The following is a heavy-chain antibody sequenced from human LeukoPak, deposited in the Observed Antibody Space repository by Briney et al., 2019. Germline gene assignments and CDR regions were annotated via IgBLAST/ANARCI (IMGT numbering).Heavy chain of an antibody. D-gene: IGHD6-19*01. CDR3: ARKGSPVAGKRNWFDP. V-gene: IGHV1-18*01. Sequence: SGRTEYAQKFQGRVTLTTDTATSTSYMELRSLTSDDTAVYYCARKGSPVAGKRNWFDPWGQGTLVIVSS. CDR2: SGRT. J-gene: IGHJ5*02.